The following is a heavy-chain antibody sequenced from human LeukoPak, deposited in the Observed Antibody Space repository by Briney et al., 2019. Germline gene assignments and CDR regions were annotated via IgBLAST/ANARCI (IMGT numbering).Heavy chain of an antibody. CDR3: ARDPGDTTLVTGAFDI. CDR2: LSTDGSVT. Sequence: GGSLRLSCAASGFTFSRYWMHWVRQAPGKRLVWVSRLSTDGSVTSYADSVKGRFTISRDNAKNTLYLQMSSLRAEDTAVYYCARDPGDTTLVTGAFDIWGQGTMVTVSS. V-gene: IGHV3-74*01. D-gene: IGHD5-18*01. J-gene: IGHJ3*02. CDR1: GFTFSRYW.